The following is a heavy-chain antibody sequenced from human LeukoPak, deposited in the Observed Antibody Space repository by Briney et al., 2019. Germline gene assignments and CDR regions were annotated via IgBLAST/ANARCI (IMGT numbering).Heavy chain of an antibody. V-gene: IGHV3-21*01. CDR2: ISSTSTYK. CDR1: GFTLSSFS. Sequence: GGSLRLSCVASGFTLSSFSMDWVRQAPGKGLEWVSSISSTSTYKYDADSVKGRFTISRDNAKNSLYLQMNSLRAEDTAVYYCARDRHGSGITFDYWGQGTLVTVSS. D-gene: IGHD3-10*01. J-gene: IGHJ4*02. CDR3: ARDRHGSGITFDY.